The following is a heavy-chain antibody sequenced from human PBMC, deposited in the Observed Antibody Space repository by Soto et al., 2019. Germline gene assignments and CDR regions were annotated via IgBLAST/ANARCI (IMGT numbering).Heavy chain of an antibody. CDR2: IFPSGST. CDR3: ARGGYSGNWFDP. D-gene: IGHD1-1*01. V-gene: IGHV4-31*03. Sequence: QVQLQESGPGLVKPSQTLSLTCTVSGGSISSGGFYWNWIRQHPGKDLEWIGYIFPSGSTYYYPSLNSRVIMSADTSKNQLSLNLNSVTAADTAVYYCARGGYSGNWFDPWGQGTLVTVSS. J-gene: IGHJ5*02. CDR1: GGSISSGGFY.